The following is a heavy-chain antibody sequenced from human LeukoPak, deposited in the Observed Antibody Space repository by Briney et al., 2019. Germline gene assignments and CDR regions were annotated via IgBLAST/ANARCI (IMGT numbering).Heavy chain of an antibody. CDR3: XXXXXXXXXYYYYYGMDV. CDR1: GDSVSSNSAA. J-gene: IGHJ6*02. V-gene: IGHV6-1*01. Sequence: SQTLSLTCAISGDSVSSNSAAWNWIRQSPSRGLEWLGRTYYRSKWYNDYAVSVKSLITINPDTSKNQFSLQLNSVTPEATAVYXXXXXXXXXXXYYYYYGMDVWGQGTTVTVSS. CDR2: TYYRSKWYN.